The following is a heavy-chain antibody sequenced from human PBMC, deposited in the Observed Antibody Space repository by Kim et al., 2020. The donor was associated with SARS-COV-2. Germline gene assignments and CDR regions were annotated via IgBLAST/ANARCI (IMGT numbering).Heavy chain of an antibody. Sequence: SVKVSCKASGGTFSSYAISWVRQAPGQGLEWMGGIIPIFGTANYAQKFQGRVTITADESTSTAYMELSSLRSEDTAVYYCARERAQIVGATRWFDPWGQGTLVTVSS. CDR1: GGTFSSYA. V-gene: IGHV1-69*13. CDR3: ARERAQIVGATRWFDP. D-gene: IGHD1-26*01. J-gene: IGHJ5*02. CDR2: IIPIFGTA.